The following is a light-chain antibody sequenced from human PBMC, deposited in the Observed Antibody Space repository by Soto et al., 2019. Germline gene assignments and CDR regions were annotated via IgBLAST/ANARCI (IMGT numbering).Light chain of an antibody. V-gene: IGLV2-14*01. CDR2: DVS. CDR3: SSYTTSSTVV. Sequence: QSALTQPASVSGSPGQSITISCTGTSSDVTTYNYFSWYQQHPGKAPKLIIYDVSNRPSGVSNRFSGSKSGNTASLTISGLQADDEADYYCSSYTTSSTVVFGGGTKVTVL. CDR1: SSDVTTYNY. J-gene: IGLJ2*01.